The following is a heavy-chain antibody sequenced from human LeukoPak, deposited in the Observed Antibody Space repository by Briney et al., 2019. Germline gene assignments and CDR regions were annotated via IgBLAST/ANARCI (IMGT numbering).Heavy chain of an antibody. V-gene: IGHV5-51*01. Sequence: GESLKISCKGSGYDFSGDWIGWVRQMPGKGLEWMGIIYPGDSDTRYSPSFQGQVTISADKSISTAYLQWSSLKASDTAMYYCARDSSSWTEFDYWGQGTLVTVSS. J-gene: IGHJ4*02. CDR2: IYPGDSDT. CDR3: ARDSSSWTEFDY. D-gene: IGHD6-13*01. CDR1: GYDFSGDW.